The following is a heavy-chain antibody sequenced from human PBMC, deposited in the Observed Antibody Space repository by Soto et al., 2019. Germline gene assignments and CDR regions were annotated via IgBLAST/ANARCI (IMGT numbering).Heavy chain of an antibody. Sequence: EVQLSESGGGLVQPGGSLRLSCAASGFTFSSHAMNWVHQAPGKGLVWVSSISNDGSSIYADPVKGRFTISRDNAKNTLYLQMNSLSAEDTAVYYCARLPNKSPQNWGQGTLVIVSP. V-gene: IGHV3-74*02. CDR2: ISNDGSS. CDR1: GFTFSSHA. J-gene: IGHJ1*01. CDR3: ARLPNKSPQN.